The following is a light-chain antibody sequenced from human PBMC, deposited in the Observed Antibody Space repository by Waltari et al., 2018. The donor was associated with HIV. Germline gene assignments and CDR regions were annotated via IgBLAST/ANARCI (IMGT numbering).Light chain of an antibody. Sequence: QAVLTQPSSLSASPGASASLTCTLRSGTNVDTYRIYWYQQKPGSPPQYLLNYNSDAVKRQRPGFPRLLSGSKDASGNAGTLLISGLRSEEEADYYCMIWHSSARVFGGGTKLTVL. V-gene: IGLV5-45*02. J-gene: IGLJ3*02. CDR1: SGTNVDTYR. CDR3: MIWHSSARV. CDR2: YNSDAVK.